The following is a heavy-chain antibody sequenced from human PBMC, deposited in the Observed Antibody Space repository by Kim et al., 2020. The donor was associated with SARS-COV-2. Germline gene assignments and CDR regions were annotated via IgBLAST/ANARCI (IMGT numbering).Heavy chain of an antibody. D-gene: IGHD6-13*01. CDR3: AREGHSNSWINYFEN. CDR1: GFTFSSYG. CDR2: IWYDGSNK. V-gene: IGHV3-33*01. Sequence: GGSLRLSCAASGFTFSSYGMHWVRQAPGKGLEWVAVIWYDGSNKYYADSVKGRFTISRDNSKNTLYLQMNSLRAEDTAVYYCAREGHSNSWINYFENWGQGTLVTVSS. J-gene: IGHJ4*02.